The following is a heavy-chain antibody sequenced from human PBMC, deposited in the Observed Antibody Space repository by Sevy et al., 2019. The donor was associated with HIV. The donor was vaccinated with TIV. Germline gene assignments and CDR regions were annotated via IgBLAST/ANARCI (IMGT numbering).Heavy chain of an antibody. V-gene: IGHV3-30-3*01. CDR1: GFTFSSYA. Sequence: GGSLRLSCAASGFTFSSYAMHWVRQAPGKGLEWVAVISYDGSNKYYADSVKGRFTISRDNSKNTLYLQMNSLRAEDTAVYYCARDPGEDYYYGMDVWGQGTTVTVSS. J-gene: IGHJ6*02. D-gene: IGHD3-16*01. CDR3: ARDPGEDYYYGMDV. CDR2: ISYDGSNK.